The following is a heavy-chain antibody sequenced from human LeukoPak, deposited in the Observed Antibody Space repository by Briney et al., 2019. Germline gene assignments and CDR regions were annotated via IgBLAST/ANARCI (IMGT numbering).Heavy chain of an antibody. V-gene: IGHV3-53*01. J-gene: IGHJ4*02. CDR3: ATGRGYDPYYFDY. CDR2: IYSGGST. D-gene: IGHD5-12*01. Sequence: GGSLRLSCAASGFTVSSNYMSWVRQAPGKGLEWVSVIYSGGSTYYADSVKGRFTISRDNSKNTLYLQMNSLRAEDTAVYYCATGRGYDPYYFDYWGQGTLVTVSS. CDR1: GFTVSSNY.